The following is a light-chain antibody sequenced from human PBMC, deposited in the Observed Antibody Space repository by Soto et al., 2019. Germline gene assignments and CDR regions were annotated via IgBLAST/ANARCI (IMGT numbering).Light chain of an antibody. CDR2: DAS. CDR1: QSVSNNY. CDR3: QQRSNWPRT. V-gene: IGKV3D-20*02. Sequence: EIVLTQSPGTLSLSPGERATLSCRASQSVSNNYLAWYQQKPGQAPRLLIYDASNRATGIPDRFSGSGSGTDFTLTIRSLEPEDFAAYYCQQRSNWPRTFGQGTKVDI. J-gene: IGKJ1*01.